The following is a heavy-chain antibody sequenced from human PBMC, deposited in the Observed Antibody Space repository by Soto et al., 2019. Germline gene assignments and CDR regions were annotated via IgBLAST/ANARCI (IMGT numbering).Heavy chain of an antibody. CDR3: ASVGKARYEWDFDN. V-gene: IGHV3-33*03. D-gene: IGHD1-26*01. Sequence: SLRLSCAASGLTFRLYGMHWVRQAPGKGLEWVAVIWNYVSGKNYADSLKGRFTLSCDSSKNTLYLEMNSLIVEDTAAYYCASVGKARYEWDFDNWGQGTIVT. J-gene: IGHJ4*02. CDR1: GLTFRLYG. CDR2: IWNYVSGK.